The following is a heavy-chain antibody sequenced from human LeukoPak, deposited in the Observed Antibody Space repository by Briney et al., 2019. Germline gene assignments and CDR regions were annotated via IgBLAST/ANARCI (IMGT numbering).Heavy chain of an antibody. CDR1: GFTFSGFI. D-gene: IGHD3-10*01. Sequence: QPGGSLRLSCAASGFTFSGFIIHWVRQAPGKGQEWIGRVTSKTNSYATAYAASVKGRFTVSRDDSKKTAYLQMNSLKTEDTAVYYCAAGITLVRGGTFDIWGQGTMVIVSS. V-gene: IGHV3-73*01. CDR3: AAGITLVRGGTFDI. J-gene: IGHJ3*02. CDR2: VTSKTNSYAT.